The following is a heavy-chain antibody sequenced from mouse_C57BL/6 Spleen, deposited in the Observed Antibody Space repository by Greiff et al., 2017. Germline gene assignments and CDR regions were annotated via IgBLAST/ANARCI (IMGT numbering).Heavy chain of an antibody. CDR3: ARIYGSSYGGFAY. CDR1: GYTFTSSW. D-gene: IGHD1-1*01. V-gene: IGHV1-69*01. J-gene: IGHJ3*01. CDR2: LDPSDSYT. Sequence: QVQLQQPGAELVMPGASVKLSCKASGYTFTSSWMHWVKQRPGQGLAWIGELDPSDSYTNYNQKFKGKSTLTVDKSSSTAYMQLSSLTSEDAAVYYCARIYGSSYGGFAYWGQGTLVTVSA.